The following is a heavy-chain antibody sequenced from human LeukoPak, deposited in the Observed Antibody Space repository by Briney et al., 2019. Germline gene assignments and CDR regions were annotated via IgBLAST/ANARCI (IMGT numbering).Heavy chain of an antibody. CDR3: ARGSSGAPLDY. D-gene: IGHD2-15*01. V-gene: IGHV4-34*01. Sequence: PSETLSLTCAVYGGSFSGYYWSWIRQPPGKGLEWIGEINHSGSTNYNPSLKSRVTISVDTSKNQFSLKLSSVTAADTAVYYCARGSSGAPLDYWGQGTLVTVSS. CDR1: GGSFSGYY. CDR2: INHSGST. J-gene: IGHJ4*02.